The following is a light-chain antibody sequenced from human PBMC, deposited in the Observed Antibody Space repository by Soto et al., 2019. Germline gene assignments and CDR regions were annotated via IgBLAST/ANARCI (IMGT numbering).Light chain of an antibody. CDR1: SSDVGAYNY. CDR2: EVT. V-gene: IGLV2-14*01. J-gene: IGLJ2*01. Sequence: QSALTQPASVSGSLGQSITISCTGTSSDVGAYNYVSWYQQHPDKAPKLLIFEVTNRPSGVSGRFSGSKSGITASLSISGLQPEDEADSYCTSYSSSSPVLFGGGTKLTAL. CDR3: TSYSSSSPVL.